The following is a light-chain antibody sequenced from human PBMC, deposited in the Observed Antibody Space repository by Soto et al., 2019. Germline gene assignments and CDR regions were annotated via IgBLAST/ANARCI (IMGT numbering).Light chain of an antibody. CDR2: GIS. J-gene: IGKJ1*01. Sequence: EIVLTQSPGTLSLSPGERATLSCRASQSVSSSYLAWYQQKPGRAPRLLMYGISRRATGIPDRFSGSGSGTDFTLTITRLEPEDFAVYYCQQYVTSSPRTFGQGTKVDIK. CDR1: QSVSSSY. V-gene: IGKV3-20*01. CDR3: QQYVTSSPRT.